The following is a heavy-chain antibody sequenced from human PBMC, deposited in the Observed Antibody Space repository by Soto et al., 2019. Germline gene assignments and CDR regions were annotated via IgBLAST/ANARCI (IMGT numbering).Heavy chain of an antibody. Sequence: ASVKVSCKASGYTFTSYYMHWVRQAPGQGLEWMGIINPSGGSTSYAQKFQGRVTMTKDTSTSTVYMELSSLRSEDTAVYYCARDLSSGIVVVPAAIPYYYYGTDVWGPATTVTVSS. CDR1: GYTFTSYY. CDR3: ARDLSSGIVVVPAAIPYYYYGTDV. V-gene: IGHV1-46*01. J-gene: IGHJ6*02. D-gene: IGHD2-2*02. CDR2: INPSGGST.